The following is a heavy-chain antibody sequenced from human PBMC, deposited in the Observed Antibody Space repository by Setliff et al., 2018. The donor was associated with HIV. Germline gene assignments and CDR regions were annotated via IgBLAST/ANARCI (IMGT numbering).Heavy chain of an antibody. CDR1: GGSISSTSYY. CDR3: ARHPSYSSDHPPLYFDY. J-gene: IGHJ4*02. V-gene: IGHV4-39*01. CDR2: ISSSGNT. D-gene: IGHD6-19*01. Sequence: PSETLSLTCTVSGGSISSTSYYWGWIRQPPGTELEWIGSISSSGNTYYNPSLKSRVTTSVDTPKNHFSLTLNSVTAADTAVYYCARHPSYSSDHPPLYFDYWGQGTLVTVSS.